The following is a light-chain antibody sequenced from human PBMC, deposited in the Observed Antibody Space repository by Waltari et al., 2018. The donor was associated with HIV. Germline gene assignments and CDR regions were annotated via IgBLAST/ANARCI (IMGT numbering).Light chain of an antibody. CDR3: CSYSDSGTIL. CDR1: SSDIGRFDY. CDR2: DVT. Sequence: SALTQPASVSGSPGQSITISCLGASSDIGRFDYVSWYQQHPDKAPKLILYDVTCRPSGVSGRFSGSRSGSMASLTISGLQPEDEADYFCCSYSDSGTILFGGGTRVTVL. V-gene: IGLV2-14*03. J-gene: IGLJ2*01.